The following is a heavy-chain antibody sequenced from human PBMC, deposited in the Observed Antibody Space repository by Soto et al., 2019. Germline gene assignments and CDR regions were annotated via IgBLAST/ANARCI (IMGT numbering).Heavy chain of an antibody. CDR2: VFHSGST. CDR3: ARHPTFSGWEYYFDY. Sequence: PSETLSLTCTVSGDSVSRSNYYWGWIRQPPGKGLEWIGSVFHSGSTYYNPSLKSRVTMSVDTSKNQFSLNLSSVTAADAAVYYCARHPTFSGWEYYFDYWGQGTPVTVSS. J-gene: IGHJ4*02. D-gene: IGHD6-19*01. CDR1: GDSVSRSNYY. V-gene: IGHV4-39*01.